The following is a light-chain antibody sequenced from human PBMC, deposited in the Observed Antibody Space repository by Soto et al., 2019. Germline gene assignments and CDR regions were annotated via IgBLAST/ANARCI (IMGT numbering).Light chain of an antibody. CDR2: EGS. V-gene: IGLV2-23*01. Sequence: QSALAQPASVSGSPGQSITISCTGTSSDVGSYNLVSWYQHHSGKTPKLMIYEGSRRPSGVSNRFSASKSGNTASLTISGLQAEDEAEYYCCSYETSSTYVFGSGTKVTVL. J-gene: IGLJ1*01. CDR1: SSDVGSYNL. CDR3: CSYETSSTYV.